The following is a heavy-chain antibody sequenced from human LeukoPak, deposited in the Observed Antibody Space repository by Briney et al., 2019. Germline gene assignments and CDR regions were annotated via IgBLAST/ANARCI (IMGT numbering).Heavy chain of an antibody. CDR3: ARDLIETTVTSYWYFDL. D-gene: IGHD4-17*01. CDR2: XXTSGST. CDR1: GSSISSYY. V-gene: IGHV4-4*07. Sequence: SETLSLTRTVSGSSISSYYWSWIRQPAGKXXXXXXXXXTSGSTNYNPSLKSRVTMSVDTSKNQFSLKLSSVTAADTAVYYCARDLIETTVTSYWYFDLWGRGTLVTVSS. J-gene: IGHJ2*01.